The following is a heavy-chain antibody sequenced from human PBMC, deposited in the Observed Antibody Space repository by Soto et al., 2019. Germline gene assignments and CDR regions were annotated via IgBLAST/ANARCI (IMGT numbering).Heavy chain of an antibody. CDR3: AQENWANPDS. CDR2: ISKDSGRAT. D-gene: IGHD7-27*01. V-gene: IGHV3-11*01. J-gene: IGHJ4*02. CDR1: GFIFRDWF. Sequence: GGSLRLSCAASGFIFRDWFRSWIRQAPGKGLGWSSYISKDSGRATRYADSVKGRFTISMDNAKNSLFLQMNNLTVEDTAVYYCAQENWANPDSWGQGNLVPVS.